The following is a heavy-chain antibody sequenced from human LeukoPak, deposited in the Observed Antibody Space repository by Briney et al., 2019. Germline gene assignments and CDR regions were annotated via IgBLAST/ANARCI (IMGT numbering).Heavy chain of an antibody. Sequence: ASVKVSCKASGYTFTDYSIHWVRQAPGQGLEWMGRINPNTGDTNYAQKFQGRVTMTGDASIDTASMELTSLTSGDTAVYYCTRVSIAWANLYFDYWGQGTLVTVSS. CDR1: GYTFTDYS. V-gene: IGHV1-2*02. D-gene: IGHD1-14*01. CDR2: INPNTGDT. CDR3: TRVSIAWANLYFDY. J-gene: IGHJ4*02.